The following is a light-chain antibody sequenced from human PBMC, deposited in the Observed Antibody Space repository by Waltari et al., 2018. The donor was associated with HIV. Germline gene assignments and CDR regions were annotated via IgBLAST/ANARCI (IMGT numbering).Light chain of an antibody. CDR1: NSNIGTNS. J-gene: IGLJ3*02. CDR3: ATWDDSLIWV. V-gene: IGLV1-47*01. CDR2: RNN. Sequence: QPVLTQPPSASGTPGHGVTISCSGSNSNIGTNSVYWYQHLPGMAPKLLIYRNNRRPSGIPDRFSGSRSGTSASLAISGLRSEDEADYYCATWDDSLIWVFGGGIKLTVL.